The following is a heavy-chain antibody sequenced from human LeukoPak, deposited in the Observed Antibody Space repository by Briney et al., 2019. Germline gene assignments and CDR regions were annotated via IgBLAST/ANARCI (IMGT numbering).Heavy chain of an antibody. J-gene: IGHJ4*02. CDR3: ARVKTMIVVVTLFDY. V-gene: IGHV1-2*02. D-gene: IGHD3-22*01. Sequence: GASVKVSCKASGYTFTSYYIHWVRQAPGQGLEWMGWINPNSGGTNYAQKFQGRVTMTRDTSISTAFMEMTRLRSDDTAVYYCARVKTMIVVVTLFDYWGQGTLVTVSS. CDR2: INPNSGGT. CDR1: GYTFTSYY.